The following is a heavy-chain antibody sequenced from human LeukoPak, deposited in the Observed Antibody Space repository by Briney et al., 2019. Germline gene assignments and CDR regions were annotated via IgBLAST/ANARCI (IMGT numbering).Heavy chain of an antibody. V-gene: IGHV1-69*06. Sequence: GASVKVSCKASGGTFSSYAISWVRQAPGQGLEWMGGIIPIFGTANYAQKFQGRVTITADKSTSTAYMELSSLRSEDTAVYYCARRSQRYYYDSSGWAHAFDIWGQGTMVTVSS. CDR3: ARRSQRYYYDSSGWAHAFDI. D-gene: IGHD3-22*01. CDR1: GGTFSSYA. CDR2: IIPIFGTA. J-gene: IGHJ3*02.